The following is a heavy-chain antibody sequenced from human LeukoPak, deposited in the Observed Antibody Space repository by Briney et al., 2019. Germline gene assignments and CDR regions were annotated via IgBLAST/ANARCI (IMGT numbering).Heavy chain of an antibody. CDR1: GFTFSDYY. V-gene: IGHV3-23*01. CDR3: AKDQALSLSSSRALDY. CDR2: ISSSGGSP. Sequence: GGSLRLSCAASGFTFSDYYMSWVRQAPGKGLEWVSAISSSGGSPYYADSVNGRFTISRDNSKNTLYLQMNSLRAEDTALYYCAKDQALSLSSSRALDYWGQGTLVTVSS. J-gene: IGHJ4*02. D-gene: IGHD2-2*01.